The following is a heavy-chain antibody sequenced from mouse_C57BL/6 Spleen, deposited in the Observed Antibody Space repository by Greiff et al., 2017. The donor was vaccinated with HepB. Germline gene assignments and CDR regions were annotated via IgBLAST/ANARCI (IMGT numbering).Heavy chain of an antibody. CDR1: GYAFTSYW. J-gene: IGHJ4*01. V-gene: IGHV1-7*01. CDR2: INPSSGYT. CDR3: ARHYGSSRYAMDY. Sequence: QVQLQQSGAELAKPGASVKLSCKASGYAFTSYWMHWVKQRPGQGLEWIGYINPSSGYTKYNQKFKDKATLTADKSSSTAYMQLSSLTYEDSAVYYCARHYGSSRYAMDYWGQGTSVTVSS. D-gene: IGHD1-1*01.